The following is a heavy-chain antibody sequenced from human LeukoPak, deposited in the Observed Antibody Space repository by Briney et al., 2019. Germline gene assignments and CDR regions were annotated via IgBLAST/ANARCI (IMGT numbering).Heavy chain of an antibody. V-gene: IGHV5-51*01. J-gene: IGHJ3*02. CDR3: AKQNEGGGRWRDAFDI. D-gene: IGHD3-16*01. CDR2: IYPGDSDT. Sequence: GESLKISCKGSGYSFTSYWIGWVRQMPGKGLEWMGIIYPGDSDTRYSPSFQGQVTISADKSISTAYLQWSSLKASDTAMYYCAKQNEGGGRWRDAFDIWGQGTMVTVSS. CDR1: GYSFTSYW.